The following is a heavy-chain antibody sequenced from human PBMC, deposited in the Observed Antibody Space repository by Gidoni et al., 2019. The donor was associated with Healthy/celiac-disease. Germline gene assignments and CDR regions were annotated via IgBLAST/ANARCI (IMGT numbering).Heavy chain of an antibody. J-gene: IGHJ3*02. V-gene: IGHV3-21*01. CDR3: GTGSYLVNDAFDI. CDR1: GFTFSSYS. D-gene: IGHD1-26*01. CDR2: ISSSSSYI. Sequence: EVQLVESGGGLVKPGGSLRLSCAASGFTFSSYSMNWVRQAPGKGLEWVSSISSSSSYIYYADSVKGRFTISRDNAKNSLYLQMNSLRAEDTAVYYCGTGSYLVNDAFDIWGQGTMVTVSS.